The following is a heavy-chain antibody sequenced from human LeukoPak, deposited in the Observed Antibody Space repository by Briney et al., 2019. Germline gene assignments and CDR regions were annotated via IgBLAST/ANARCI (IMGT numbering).Heavy chain of an antibody. CDR1: GASISSYSC. J-gene: IGHJ5*02. CDR3: VGDDTGFDP. V-gene: IGHV4-4*07. CDR2: VFTSGSS. Sequence: PSETLSLTCAVSGASISSYSCWSWIRQPAGKGLEWIGRVFTSGSSDYNPSLKSRVTMSLDTSKNQFSLKLTSVTAVDTAVYYCVGDDTGFDPWGQGILVTVSS.